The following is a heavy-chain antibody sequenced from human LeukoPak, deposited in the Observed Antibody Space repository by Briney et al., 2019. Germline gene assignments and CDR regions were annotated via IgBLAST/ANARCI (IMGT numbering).Heavy chain of an antibody. CDR2: IKADGSEK. CDR1: GFTFTNYW. Sequence: GGSLRLSCAASGFTFTNYWMSWVRQAPGKGLEWVANIKADGSEKFYVDSVRGRFTISRDNAKNSLYLQMNSLRVEDTAVYYCARESSVVRGVITDFDYWGQGTLVTVSS. J-gene: IGHJ4*02. V-gene: IGHV3-7*01. CDR3: ARESSVVRGVITDFDY. D-gene: IGHD3-10*01.